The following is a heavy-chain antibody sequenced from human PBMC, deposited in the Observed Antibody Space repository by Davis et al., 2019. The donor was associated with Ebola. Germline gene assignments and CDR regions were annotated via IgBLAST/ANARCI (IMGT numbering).Heavy chain of an antibody. D-gene: IGHD4-17*01. J-gene: IGHJ2*01. CDR2: INPNSGGT. CDR1: GYTFTGYY. V-gene: IGHV1-2*04. CDR3: ARAYGDWWYFDL. Sequence: ASVKVSCKASGYTFTGYYMHWVRQAPGQGLEWMGWINPNSGGTNYAQKFQGWVTMTRDTSISTVYMELSSLRSEDTAVYYCARAYGDWWYFDLWGRGTLVTVSS.